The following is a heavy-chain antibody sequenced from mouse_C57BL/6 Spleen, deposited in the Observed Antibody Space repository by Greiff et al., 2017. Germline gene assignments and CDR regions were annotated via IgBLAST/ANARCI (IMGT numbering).Heavy chain of an antibody. V-gene: IGHV14-4*01. J-gene: IGHJ3*01. D-gene: IGHD1-1*01. CDR2: IDPENGDT. CDR3: TLRRYLFAY. CDR1: GFTIKDDS. Sequence: EVQLQQSGAELVRPGASLKFSCTASGFTIKDDSMHWVKQRPEQGLEWIGWIDPENGDTEYASKFPGMATITADTTSNTAYLQRSSLTAEDTAVYYCTLRRYLFAYWGQGTLVTVSA.